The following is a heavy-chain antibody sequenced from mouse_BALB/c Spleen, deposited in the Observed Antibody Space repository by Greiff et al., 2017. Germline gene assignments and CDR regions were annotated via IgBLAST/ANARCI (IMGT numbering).Heavy chain of an antibody. CDR3: ARDSYRTGAY. Sequence: EVKVVESGGGLVKPGGSLKLSCAASGFTFSSYAMSWVRQSPEKRLEWVAEISSGGSYTYYPDTVTGRFTISRDNAKNTLYLEMSSLRSEDTAMYYCARDSYRTGAYWGQGTLVTVSA. CDR2: ISSGGSYT. J-gene: IGHJ3*01. V-gene: IGHV5-9-4*01. CDR1: GFTFSSYA. D-gene: IGHD2-14*01.